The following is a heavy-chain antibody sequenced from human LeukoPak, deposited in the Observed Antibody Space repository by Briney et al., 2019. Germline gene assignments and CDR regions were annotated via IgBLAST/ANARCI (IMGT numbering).Heavy chain of an antibody. J-gene: IGHJ4*02. CDR2: ISSSSSTT. D-gene: IGHD3-9*01. Sequence: PGGSLRLSCAASGFTFSSDTMNWGRQAPGKGLEWVSYISSSSSTTDYADSVKGRFTISRDNAKNSLYLQMNSLRDEDTAVYYCARNYDILTRAFDYWGQGTLVTVSS. CDR3: ARNYDILTRAFDY. CDR1: GFTFSSDT. V-gene: IGHV3-48*02.